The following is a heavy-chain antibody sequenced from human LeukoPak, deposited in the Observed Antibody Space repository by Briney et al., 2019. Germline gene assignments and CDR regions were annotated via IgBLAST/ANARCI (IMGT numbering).Heavy chain of an antibody. J-gene: IGHJ3*02. Sequence: GASVKVSCKASGYTFTSNYMYWVRQAPGQGREWMGIINPSGGTTRYAQKFQGRVTMTRDTSTSTLYMELSSLRSEDTAVYYWTRWVGVTIFGVGGQAFDIWGQGTMVTVSS. CDR1: GYTFTSNY. CDR3: TRWVGVTIFGVGGQAFDI. D-gene: IGHD3-3*01. CDR2: INPSGGTT. V-gene: IGHV1-46*03.